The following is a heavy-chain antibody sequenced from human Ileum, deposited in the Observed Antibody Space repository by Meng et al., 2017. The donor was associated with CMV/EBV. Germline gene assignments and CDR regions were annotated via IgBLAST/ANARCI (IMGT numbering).Heavy chain of an antibody. V-gene: IGHV4-4*07. J-gene: IGHJ4*02. CDR2: IHYSGGT. D-gene: IGHD3-10*01. CDR1: VDSSKNYS. Sequence: LQEARQRLLNPAETLSPSCTASVDSSKNYSWTWLRQPAGKGLEWLGRIHYSGGTNYNPSLKSRVTLSIDTSKNQLSLKIYSVTAADTAVYYCARAGARGVPVDLWGQGTLVTVSS. CDR3: ARAGARGVPVDL.